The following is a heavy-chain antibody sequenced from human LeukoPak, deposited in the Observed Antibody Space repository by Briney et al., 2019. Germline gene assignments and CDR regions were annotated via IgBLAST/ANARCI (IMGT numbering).Heavy chain of an antibody. CDR3: ARGGGYSFGPYDN. Sequence: ASVKLCGKASGYTFTSYDINWVRQATGQGLEWMGWMNPYSGNTGFAQRFQGRVSMARNTSISTAYMELTNLTSDDTAVYYCARGGGYSFGPYDNWGQGTLVTVSS. V-gene: IGHV1-8*01. CDR1: GYTFTSYD. J-gene: IGHJ4*02. CDR2: MNPYSGNT. D-gene: IGHD5-18*01.